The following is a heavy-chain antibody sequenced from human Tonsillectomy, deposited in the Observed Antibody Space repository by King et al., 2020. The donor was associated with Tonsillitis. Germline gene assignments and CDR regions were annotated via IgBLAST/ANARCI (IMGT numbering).Heavy chain of an antibody. D-gene: IGHD3-9*01. CDR1: GGSISSYY. Sequence: QLQESGPGLVKPSETLSLTCTVSGGSISSYYWSWIRPPPGKGLEWIGYIYYSGSTNYNPSLKSRVTISVDTSKNQFSLKLSSVTAADTAVYYCARDRPYDIYYYYGMDVWGQGTTVTVSS. CDR3: ARDRPYDIYYYYGMDV. J-gene: IGHJ6*02. CDR2: IYYSGST. V-gene: IGHV4-59*01.